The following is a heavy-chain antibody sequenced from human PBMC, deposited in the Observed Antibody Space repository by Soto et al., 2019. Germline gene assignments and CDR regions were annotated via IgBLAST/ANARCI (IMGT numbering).Heavy chain of an antibody. D-gene: IGHD3-10*01. CDR2: ISSSSTMT. Sequence: GGSLRLSCAASGFTFSNYAMSWVRQAPGKGLEWVSTISSSSTMTHFADSVTGRFTISRDNSKNTLYLQMNNLRAEDTAVYYCAKTTAVRVYDGFDIWGQGTMVTVSS. J-gene: IGHJ3*02. V-gene: IGHV3-23*01. CDR1: GFTFSNYA. CDR3: AKTTAVRVYDGFDI.